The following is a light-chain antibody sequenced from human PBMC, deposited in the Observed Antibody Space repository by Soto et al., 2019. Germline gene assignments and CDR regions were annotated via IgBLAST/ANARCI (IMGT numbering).Light chain of an antibody. CDR3: GADNGSGSNVVFPVG. CDR1: SGYSNYK. CDR2: VGTGGIVG. Sequence: QSVLTQPPSASASLGASVTLTCTLSSGYSNYKVDWYQQRPGKGPRFVMRVGTGGIVGSKGDGIPDRFSGLGSGLNRYLTIKNIQEEDESEYHCGADNGSGSNVVFPVGFGGGTKLTVL. V-gene: IGLV9-49*01. J-gene: IGLJ2*01.